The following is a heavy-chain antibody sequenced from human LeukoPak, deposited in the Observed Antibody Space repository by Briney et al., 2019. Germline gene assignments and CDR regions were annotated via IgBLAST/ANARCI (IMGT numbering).Heavy chain of an antibody. CDR3: ARASTVTLAFDY. CDR1: GFTFSSYE. D-gene: IGHD4-17*01. CDR2: ISSSGSTI. J-gene: IGHJ4*02. Sequence: QPGGSLRLSCAASGFTFSSYEMNWVRQAPGKGLEWVSYISSSGSTIYYADSVKGRFTISRDNAKNSLYLQMNSLRAEDTAVYYCARASTVTLAFDYWGQGPRSPSPQ. V-gene: IGHV3-48*03.